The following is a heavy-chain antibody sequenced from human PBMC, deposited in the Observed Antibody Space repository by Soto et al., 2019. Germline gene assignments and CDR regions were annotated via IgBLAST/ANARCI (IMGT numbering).Heavy chain of an antibody. CDR2: INPNSGGT. CDR1: GYTFTAYY. CDR3: ATISRSYYGSTGTDY. D-gene: IGHD3-10*01. J-gene: IGHJ4*02. V-gene: IGHV1-2*02. Sequence: ASVKVSCKTSGYTFTAYYMHWVRQAPGQGLEWLGWINPNSGGTNYAPKFQGRVTMTRDTSFSTAYMELSRLTSDDTAVYYCATISRSYYGSTGTDYWGQGTLVTVSS.